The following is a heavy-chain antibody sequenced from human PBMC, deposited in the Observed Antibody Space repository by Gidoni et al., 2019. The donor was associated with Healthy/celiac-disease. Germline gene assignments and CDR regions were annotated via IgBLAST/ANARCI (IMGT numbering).Heavy chain of an antibody. CDR1: GYTFTGYY. CDR2: INPNSGGT. V-gene: IGHV1-2*02. D-gene: IGHD5-18*01. Sequence: QVQLVQSGAEVKKPGASVKVPCKASGYTFTGYYSHWVRQAPGQGLEWMGWINPNSGGTNYAQKFRGRVTMTRDTSISTAYMELSRLRSDDTAVYYCARYASWEGRYGYYFDYWGQGTLVTVSS. CDR3: ARYASWEGRYGYYFDY. J-gene: IGHJ4*02.